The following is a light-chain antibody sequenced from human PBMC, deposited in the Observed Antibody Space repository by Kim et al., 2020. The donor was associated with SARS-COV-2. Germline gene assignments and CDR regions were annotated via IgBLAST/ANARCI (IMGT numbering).Light chain of an antibody. CDR1: SSNIGATYD. CDR3: QAYDYNLRGYV. V-gene: IGLV1-40*01. CDR2: TNI. Sequence: QRVTISCTGSSSNIGATYDVNWYQQLPGTAPKLLIYTNIPRPSGVPDRFSGSKSGTSASLAITGLQAEDEADYYCQAYDYNLRGYVFGTGTKVTVL. J-gene: IGLJ1*01.